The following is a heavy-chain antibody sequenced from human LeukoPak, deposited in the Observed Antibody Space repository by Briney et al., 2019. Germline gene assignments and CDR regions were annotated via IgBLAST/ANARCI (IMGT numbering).Heavy chain of an antibody. Sequence: SETLSLTCAVYGGSFSGYYWSWIRQPPGKGLEWIGEINHSGSTNYNPSLKSRVTISVDTSKNQFSLKLSSVTAADTAVYYCARDRCSSTSCFFDYWGQGTLVTVSS. CDR1: GGSFSGYY. D-gene: IGHD2-2*01. CDR2: INHSGST. CDR3: ARDRCSSTSCFFDY. V-gene: IGHV4-34*01. J-gene: IGHJ4*02.